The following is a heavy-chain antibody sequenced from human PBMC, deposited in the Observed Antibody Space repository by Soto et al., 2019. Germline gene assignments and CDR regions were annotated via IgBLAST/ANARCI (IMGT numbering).Heavy chain of an antibody. CDR3: ARDQLEGNWFDP. CDR1: GGSISSGGYS. J-gene: IGHJ5*02. Sequence: QLQLQESGSGLVRPSQTLSLTCAVSGGSISSGGYSWNWIRQPPGKGLEWIGYIYHSGSTLYNPSLKSRVXXXVXXSKNHFSLKLPSVTAADTAVYYCARDQLEGNWFDPWGQGTLVTVSS. D-gene: IGHD1-1*01. V-gene: IGHV4-30-2*01. CDR2: IYHSGST.